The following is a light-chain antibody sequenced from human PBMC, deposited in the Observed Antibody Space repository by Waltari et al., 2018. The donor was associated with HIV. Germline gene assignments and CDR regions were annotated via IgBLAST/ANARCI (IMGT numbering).Light chain of an antibody. CDR2: RNN. V-gene: IGLV1-47*01. CDR3: AAWDDSLSGGV. Sequence: QSVLTQPPSASGTPGQRVTIPCSGSSSNIGSKYVSWYQHLPGTAPKLLIYRNNQRPSGVPDRFSGSKSGTSASLAISGLRSEDEADYYCAAWDDSLSGGVFGGGTKLTVL. J-gene: IGLJ3*02. CDR1: SSNIGSKY.